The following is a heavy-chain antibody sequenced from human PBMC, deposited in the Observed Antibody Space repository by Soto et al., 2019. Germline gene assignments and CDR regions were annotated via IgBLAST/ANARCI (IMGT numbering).Heavy chain of an antibody. Sequence: VQLLESGGGLIQPGGSLRLSCVASGFTFSSYAMNWVRQGPGTGLEWVAVIDSDDGKTYYANAVKGRFSISRDKSKNTLFLEINSLRVEDTAPYYCVKAGYTSGLLWGQGTLVTV. CDR2: IDSDDGKT. D-gene: IGHD6-25*01. V-gene: IGHV3-23*01. J-gene: IGHJ4*02. CDR1: GFTFSSYA. CDR3: VKAGYTSGLL.